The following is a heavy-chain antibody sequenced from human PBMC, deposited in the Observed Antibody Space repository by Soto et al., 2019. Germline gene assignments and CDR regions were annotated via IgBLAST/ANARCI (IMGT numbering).Heavy chain of an antibody. CDR2: IIPIFGTA. CDR1: GGTFSSCA. Sequence: SVKVSCKASGGTFSSCAISWVRQAPGQGLEWMGGIIPIFGTANYAQKFQGRVTITADESTSTAYMELSSLRSEDTAVYYCASRVVAATYNWFDPWGQGTLVTVSS. D-gene: IGHD2-15*01. V-gene: IGHV1-69*13. J-gene: IGHJ5*02. CDR3: ASRVVAATYNWFDP.